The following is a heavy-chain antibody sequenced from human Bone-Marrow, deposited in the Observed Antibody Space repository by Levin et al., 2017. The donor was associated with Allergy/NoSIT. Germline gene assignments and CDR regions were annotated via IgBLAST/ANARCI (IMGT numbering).Heavy chain of an antibody. J-gene: IGHJ4*02. CDR3: TTDRTGRGEGIRGSSIGYCSGGSCLIAVDY. V-gene: IGHV3-15*01. CDR2: IKSKTDGGTT. CDR1: GFTFSNAW. Sequence: PGGSLRLSCAASGFTFSNAWMSWVRQAPGKGLEWVGRIKSKTDGGTTDYAAPVKGRFTISRDDSKNTLYLQMNSLKTEDTAVYYCTTDRTGRGEGIRGSSIGYCSGGSCLIAVDYWGQGTLVTVSS. D-gene: IGHD2-15*01.